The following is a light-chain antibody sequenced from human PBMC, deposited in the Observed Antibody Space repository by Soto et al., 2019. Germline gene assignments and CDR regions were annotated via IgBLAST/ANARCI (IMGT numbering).Light chain of an antibody. V-gene: IGKV1-5*03. CDR1: QSISSW. CDR3: QQYDIYPYP. J-gene: IGKJ1*01. CDR2: RAS. Sequence: QMNQSPSALSSKIRDRVTITCRASQSISSWLAWYQQKPGKAPKLLIYRASTLESGVPSSFSGSGSGTEFTLTISSLQPEDFATYYCQQYDIYPYPFGQGTNADI.